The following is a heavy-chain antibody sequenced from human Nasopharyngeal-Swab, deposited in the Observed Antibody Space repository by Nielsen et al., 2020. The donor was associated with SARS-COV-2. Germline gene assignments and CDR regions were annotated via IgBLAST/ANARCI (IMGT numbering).Heavy chain of an antibody. V-gene: IGHV3-11*01. CDR2: ISSSGTTI. CDR3: VKTETLVVYYFDY. Sequence: GGSLRLSCAASGFSFSDYDMSWIRQAPGKGLEWVSSISSSGTTIYYADSVKGRVTVSRDNAKSSLFLQVNRLRAEDTAVYYCVKTETLVVYYFDYWGQGTLVTVSS. D-gene: IGHD2-15*01. CDR1: GFSFSDYD. J-gene: IGHJ4*02.